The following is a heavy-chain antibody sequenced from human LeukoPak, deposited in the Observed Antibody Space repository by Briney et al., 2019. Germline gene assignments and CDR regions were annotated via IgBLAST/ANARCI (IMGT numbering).Heavy chain of an antibody. CDR1: GFTFSSYA. V-gene: IGHV3-23*01. CDR3: ARLSSSKLGSRQNWCVP. J-gene: IGHJ5*02. Sequence: GGSLRLSCAASGFTFSSYAMSWVRQAPGKGLEWVSAISGSGGSTYYADSVKGRFTISRDNSKNTLYLQMNSLGAEDTAVYYCARLSSSKLGSRQNWCVPWGQGTLVTVSS. CDR2: ISGSGGST. D-gene: IGHD3-10*01.